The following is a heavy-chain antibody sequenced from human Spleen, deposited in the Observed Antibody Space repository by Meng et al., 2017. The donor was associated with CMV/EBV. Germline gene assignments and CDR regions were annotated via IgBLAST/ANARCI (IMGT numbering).Heavy chain of an antibody. J-gene: IGHJ5*02. Sequence: ASVKVSCKTSGYIFTKYAISWVRQAPGQGPEWMGWISGYDGNTYYAQKFQGRVIMTIDTSTRTGYMEMRGLRSNDTAVYYCARVFCSSTSCPGSRFDPWGQGTLVTVSS. CDR3: ARVFCSSTSCPGSRFDP. V-gene: IGHV1-18*01. CDR2: ISGYDGNT. CDR1: GYIFTKYA. D-gene: IGHD2-2*01.